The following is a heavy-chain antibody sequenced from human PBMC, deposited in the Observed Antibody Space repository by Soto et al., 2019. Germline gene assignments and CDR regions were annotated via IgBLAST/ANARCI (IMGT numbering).Heavy chain of an antibody. Sequence: GGSLRLSCAASGFTFSSYSMNWVRQAPGKGLEWVSSISSSSSYIYYADSVKGRFTISRDNAKNSLYLQMNSLRAEDTAVYYCAREVLLWFGESLSGFDPWGQGTLVTVSS. CDR2: ISSSSSYI. J-gene: IGHJ5*02. D-gene: IGHD3-10*01. CDR3: AREVLLWFGESLSGFDP. V-gene: IGHV3-21*01. CDR1: GFTFSSYS.